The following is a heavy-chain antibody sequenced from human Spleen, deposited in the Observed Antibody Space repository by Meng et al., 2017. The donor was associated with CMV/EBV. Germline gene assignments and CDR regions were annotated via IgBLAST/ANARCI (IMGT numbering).Heavy chain of an antibody. Sequence: QGQLVQCGAEVKKPGASVKVSCKASGYTFTSYYMHWVRQAPGQGLEWMGIINPSGGSTSYAQKFQGRVTITADESTSTAYMELSSLRSEDTAVYYCARGSDTIFPPNWFDPWGQGTLVTVSS. CDR1: GYTFTSYY. CDR2: INPSGGST. CDR3: ARGSDTIFPPNWFDP. D-gene: IGHD3-3*01. J-gene: IGHJ5*02. V-gene: IGHV1-46*01.